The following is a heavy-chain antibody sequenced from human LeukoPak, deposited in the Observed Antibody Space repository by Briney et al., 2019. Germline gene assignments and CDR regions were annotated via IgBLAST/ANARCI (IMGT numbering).Heavy chain of an antibody. Sequence: GRSLRLSCAASGFTFDDYAMHWVRQAPGKGLEWVSGINWNGGSTGYADSVKGRFTISRDNAKNSLYLQMNSLRAEDTALYHCARAACSGGSCYGYGPVDYWGQGTLVTVSS. CDR1: GFTFDDYA. J-gene: IGHJ4*02. V-gene: IGHV3-20*01. CDR2: INWNGGST. D-gene: IGHD2-15*01. CDR3: ARAACSGGSCYGYGPVDY.